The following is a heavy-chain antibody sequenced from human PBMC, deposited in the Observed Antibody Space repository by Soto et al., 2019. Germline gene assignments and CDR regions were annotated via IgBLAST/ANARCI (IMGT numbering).Heavy chain of an antibody. CDR2: ISSSSSYI. CDR3: ARDMRSGWFPSNFDY. CDR1: GFTFSSYS. J-gene: IGHJ4*02. Sequence: GGSLRLSCAASGFTFSSYSMNWVRQAPGKGLEWVSSISSSSSYIYYADSVKGRFTISRDNAKNSLYLQMNSLRAEDTAVYYCARDMRSGWFPSNFDYWGQGTLVTVSS. V-gene: IGHV3-21*01. D-gene: IGHD6-19*01.